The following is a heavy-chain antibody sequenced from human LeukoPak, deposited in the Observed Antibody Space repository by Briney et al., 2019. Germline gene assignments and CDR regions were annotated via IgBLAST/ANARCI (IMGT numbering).Heavy chain of an antibody. D-gene: IGHD2-15*01. CDR2: INHSGST. V-gene: IGHV4-34*01. Sequence: MTSETLSLTCAVYGGSFSGYYWSWIRQPPGKGLEWIGEINHSGSTNYNPSLKSRVTISVDTSKNQFSLKLSSVTAADTAVYYCARGWHCSGGSCYSIDYWGQGTLVTVSS. CDR1: GGSFSGYY. CDR3: ARGWHCSGGSCYSIDY. J-gene: IGHJ4*02.